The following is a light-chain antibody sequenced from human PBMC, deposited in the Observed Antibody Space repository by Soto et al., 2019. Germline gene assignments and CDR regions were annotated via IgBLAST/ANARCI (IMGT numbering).Light chain of an antibody. V-gene: IGKV1-5*03. CDR3: QLSHTYFT. J-gene: IGKJ3*01. CDR2: KES. Sequence: DIQLTQSPSTLSASVGDRVTLTCRTSQCVSTWLAWYKQKPGKAPNLLISKESTLGSGVQSRFSGSGLGTELTLTNTILQPDDFATHNCQLSHTYFTFGAETNVDLQ. CDR1: QCVSTW.